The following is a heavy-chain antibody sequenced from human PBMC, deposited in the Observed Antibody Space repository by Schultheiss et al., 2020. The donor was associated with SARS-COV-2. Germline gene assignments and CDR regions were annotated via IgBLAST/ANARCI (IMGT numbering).Heavy chain of an antibody. Sequence: ASVKVSCKASGYTFTSYGISWVRQAPGQGLEWMGWINPNSGGTNYAQKFQGRVTMTRDTSISTAYMELSSLRSEDTAVYYCNYVPGGSYYYYGMDVWGQGTTVTVSS. D-gene: IGHD1-7*01. J-gene: IGHJ6*02. CDR3: NYVPGGSYYYYGMDV. CDR2: INPNSGGT. V-gene: IGHV1-2*02. CDR1: GYTFTSYG.